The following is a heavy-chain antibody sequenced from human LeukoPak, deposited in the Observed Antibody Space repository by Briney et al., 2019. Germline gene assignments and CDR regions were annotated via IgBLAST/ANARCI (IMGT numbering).Heavy chain of an antibody. CDR3: ARWEDSSGYYFSDY. D-gene: IGHD3-22*01. CDR1: GFTFSSYA. J-gene: IGHJ4*02. CDR2: ISYDGSNK. V-gene: IGHV3-30*04. Sequence: GGSLRLSCAASGFTFSSYAMHWVRQAPGKGLEWVAVISYDGSNKYYADSVKGRFTISRDNSKNTLYLQMNSLRAEDTAVYYCARWEDSSGYYFSDYWGQGTLVTVSS.